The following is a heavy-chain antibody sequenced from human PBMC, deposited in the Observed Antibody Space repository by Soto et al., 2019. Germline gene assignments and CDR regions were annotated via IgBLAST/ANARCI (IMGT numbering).Heavy chain of an antibody. D-gene: IGHD2-15*01. V-gene: IGHV1-69*13. CDR2: IIPIFGTA. CDR3: ARILYCSGGSCPTNYYYGMDV. CDR1: GGTFSSYA. J-gene: IGHJ6*02. Sequence: SVKVSCKASGGTFSSYAISWVRQAPGQGLEWMGGIIPIFGTANYAQKFQGRVTITADESTSTAYMELSSLRSEDTAVYYCARILYCSGGSCPTNYYYGMDVWGQGTTVTVSS.